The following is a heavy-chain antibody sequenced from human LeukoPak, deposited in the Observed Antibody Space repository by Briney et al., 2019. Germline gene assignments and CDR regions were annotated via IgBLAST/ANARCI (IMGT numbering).Heavy chain of an antibody. CDR1: GGSISSSSYY. V-gene: IGHV4-39*01. Sequence: SETLSLTCTVSGGSISSSSYYWGWIRQPPGKGLEWIGSIYYSGSTYYNPSLKSRVTISVDTSKNQFSLKLSSVTAAHTAVYYCARIAARPALADSWGQGTLVTVSS. CDR3: ARIAARPALADS. CDR2: IYYSGST. J-gene: IGHJ4*02. D-gene: IGHD6-6*01.